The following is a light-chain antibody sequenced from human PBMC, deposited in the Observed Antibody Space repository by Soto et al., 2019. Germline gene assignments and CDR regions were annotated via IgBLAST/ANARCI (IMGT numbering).Light chain of an antibody. Sequence: EIVMTHSPASLSVSPCERVTLSFRACQSVSNNYLAWYQQKPGQAPRLLIYGASSRATGVPDRFSGSGSGTDFTLSISRLEPEDFAVYYCQQYSNLWTFGQGTKVDI. V-gene: IGKV3D-20*02. J-gene: IGKJ1*01. CDR1: QSVSNNY. CDR3: QQYSNLWT. CDR2: GAS.